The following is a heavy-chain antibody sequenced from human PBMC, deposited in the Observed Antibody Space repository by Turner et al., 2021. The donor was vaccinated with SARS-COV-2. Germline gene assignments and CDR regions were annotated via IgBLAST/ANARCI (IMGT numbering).Heavy chain of an antibody. D-gene: IGHD3-3*01. CDR1: GFTFSRYT. J-gene: IGHJ6*02. V-gene: IGHV3-21*01. CDR2: ISSSSFI. Sequence: VQLVEYGGGVVQPGRSLRLSCAASGFTFSRYTMNWVRQAPGKGLEWVSSISSSSFIYSADSVKGRFTISRDNAKNSLYLQMNSLRAEDTAVYYCARESGARDYDFWSGYYPTMGMDVWGQGTTVTVSS. CDR3: ARESGARDYDFWSGYYPTMGMDV.